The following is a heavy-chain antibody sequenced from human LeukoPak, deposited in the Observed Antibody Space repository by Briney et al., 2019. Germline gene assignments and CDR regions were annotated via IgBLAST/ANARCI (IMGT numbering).Heavy chain of an antibody. CDR2: ISAYNGNT. D-gene: IGHD2-2*01. CDR3: ARDSRDIVVVPAASGSWFDP. Sequence: GASVKVSCKASGYTFTSYDINWVRQATGQGLEWMGWISAYNGNTNYAQKLQGRVTMTTDTSTSTAYMELRSLRSDDTAVYYCARDSRDIVVVPAASGSWFDPWGQGTLVTVSS. CDR1: GYTFTSYD. V-gene: IGHV1-18*01. J-gene: IGHJ5*02.